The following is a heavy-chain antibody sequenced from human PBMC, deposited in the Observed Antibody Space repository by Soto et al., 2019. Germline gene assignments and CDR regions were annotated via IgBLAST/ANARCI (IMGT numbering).Heavy chain of an antibody. Sequence: QVQLVESGGGVVQPGRSLRLSCAASGFTFSSYAMHWVRQAPGKGLEWVAVISYDGSKKYYADSVKGRFTISRDNSKNTLYLQMNSLRAEDTAVYYCVREVVAPEDYYYGMGVWGQGTTVTVSS. V-gene: IGHV3-30-3*01. CDR2: ISYDGSKK. D-gene: IGHD2-15*01. J-gene: IGHJ6*02. CDR3: VREVVAPEDYYYGMGV. CDR1: GFTFSSYA.